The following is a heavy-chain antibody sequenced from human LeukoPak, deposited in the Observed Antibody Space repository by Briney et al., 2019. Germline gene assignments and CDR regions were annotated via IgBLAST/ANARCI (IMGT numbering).Heavy chain of an antibody. CDR3: VRDQKGSLDY. CDR1: GFTFRSYA. V-gene: IGHV3-30-3*01. J-gene: IGHJ4*02. Sequence: GGSLRLSCAASGFTFRSYAMHWVRQAPGKRLECVALMSNDGSDENYADSVKGRFTIFRDNSRDTLYLQMNSLRAEDTAVYYCVRDQKGSLDYWGQGTLVTVS. CDR2: MSNDGSDE.